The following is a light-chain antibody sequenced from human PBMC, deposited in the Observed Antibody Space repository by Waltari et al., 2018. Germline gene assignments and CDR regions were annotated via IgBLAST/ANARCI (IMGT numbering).Light chain of an antibody. Sequence: QAGLTQPPSVSKGLGQTATLTCTGNNNNVGNQGAAWLQQHQGHPPKLLSYRNNTRPSGISEKFSASRSGNTASLTITGLQPEDEADHYCSAWDSNLSAWVFGGGTKLTVL. CDR1: NNNVGNQG. CDR2: RNN. V-gene: IGLV10-54*04. J-gene: IGLJ3*02. CDR3: SAWDSNLSAWV.